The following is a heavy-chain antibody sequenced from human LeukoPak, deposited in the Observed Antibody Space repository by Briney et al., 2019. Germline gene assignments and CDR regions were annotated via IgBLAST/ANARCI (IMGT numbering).Heavy chain of an antibody. D-gene: IGHD1-1*01. CDR1: GDSISSGDHY. J-gene: IGHJ6*04. Sequence: PSETLSLTCTVSGDSISSGDHYWSWIRQPPGKGLEWIGYIYYSGSTNYNPSLKSRVTISVDTSKNQFSLKLSSVTAADTAVYYCARDTEPTGTAPYGMDVWGKGTTVTVSS. CDR3: ARDTEPTGTAPYGMDV. CDR2: IYYSGST. V-gene: IGHV4-61*08.